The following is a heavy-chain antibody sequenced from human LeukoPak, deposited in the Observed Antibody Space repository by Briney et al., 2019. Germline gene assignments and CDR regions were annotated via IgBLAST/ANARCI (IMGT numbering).Heavy chain of an antibody. CDR2: LKYDGSEK. CDR3: VREWY. J-gene: IGHJ4*02. Sequence: GGSLRLSCAASGFTFTNYWMSWVRQAPGKGLEWVASLKYDGSEKYYVDSVRGRFTISRDNAKNSLYLQMNSLKAEDTAVYYCVREWYWGQGTLVTVSS. V-gene: IGHV3-7*01. CDR1: GFTFTNYW.